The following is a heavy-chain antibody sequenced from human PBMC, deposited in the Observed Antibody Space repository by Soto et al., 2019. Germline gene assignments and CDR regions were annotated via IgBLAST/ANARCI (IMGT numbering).Heavy chain of an antibody. CDR3: AKELGAVAGTGTFDY. Sequence: GGSLRLSCAASGFTFSSYGMHWVRQAPGKGLEWVAVISYDGSNKYYADSVKGRFTISRDNSKNTLYLQMNSLGAEDTAVYYCAKELGAVAGTGTFDYWGQGTLVTVSS. CDR2: ISYDGSNK. V-gene: IGHV3-30*18. D-gene: IGHD6-19*01. J-gene: IGHJ4*02. CDR1: GFTFSSYG.